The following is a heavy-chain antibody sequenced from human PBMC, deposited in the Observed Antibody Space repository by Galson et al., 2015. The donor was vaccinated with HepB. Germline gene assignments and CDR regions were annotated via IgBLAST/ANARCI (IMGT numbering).Heavy chain of an antibody. CDR1: GFTFSSYG. J-gene: IGHJ4*02. Sequence: SLRLSCAASGFTFSSYGMNWVRQAPGKGLEWVSRIGGNGDHINYADSVKGRFTISRDNSKNTVYLQMNNLRAEDTALYYCAKAGQMWYFDFWGRGALVTVSS. CDR3: AKAGQMWYFDF. V-gene: IGHV3-23*01. CDR2: IGGNGDHI. D-gene: IGHD2-21*01.